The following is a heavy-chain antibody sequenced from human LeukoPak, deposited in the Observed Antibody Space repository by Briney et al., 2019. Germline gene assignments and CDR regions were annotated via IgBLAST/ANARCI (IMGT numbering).Heavy chain of an antibody. D-gene: IGHD5-12*01. V-gene: IGHV4-59*08. CDR3: ARHVSGYDADGMDV. Sequence: SETLSLTCTVSGVSISSYYWTWIRQPPGKGLEWIGYIYYSGSTNYNPSLKSRVTISVDTSKNQFSLKLSSVTAADTAVYYCARHVSGYDADGMDVWGQGTTVTVSS. CDR2: IYYSGST. CDR1: GVSISSYY. J-gene: IGHJ6*02.